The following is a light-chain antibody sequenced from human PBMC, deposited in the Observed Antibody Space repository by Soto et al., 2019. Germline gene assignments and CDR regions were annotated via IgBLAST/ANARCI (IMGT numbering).Light chain of an antibody. V-gene: IGLV2-11*01. CDR2: DVT. CDR3: CSYTDRKNLV. CDR1: SSDVGGYHY. Sequence: QSVLTQPRSVSGSPGQSVTISCTGTSSDVGGYHYVSWYQQHPGKAPKLMIYDVTKRPSGVPDRFSGSESGNTASLTISGLQAEDEADYYCCSYTDRKNLVFGTGTKVTVL. J-gene: IGLJ1*01.